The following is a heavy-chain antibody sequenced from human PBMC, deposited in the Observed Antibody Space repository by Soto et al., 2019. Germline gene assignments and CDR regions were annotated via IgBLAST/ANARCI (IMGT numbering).Heavy chain of an antibody. CDR2: IYYSGTT. D-gene: IGHD5-18*01. CDR3: ARGRGYSYDPYYFDY. CDR1: GGSISSEGYY. Sequence: PSETLSLTCTVSGGSISSEGYYWSWFRQLPGKGLEWIGDIYYSGTTYHNPSLRSRLTISGDASKNQFSLKLSSVTAADTALYYCARGRGYSYDPYYFDYWGQGTLVTVSS. J-gene: IGHJ4*02. V-gene: IGHV4-31*03.